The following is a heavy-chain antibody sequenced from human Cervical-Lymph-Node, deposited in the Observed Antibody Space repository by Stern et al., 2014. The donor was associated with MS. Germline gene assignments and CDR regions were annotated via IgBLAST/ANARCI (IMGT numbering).Heavy chain of an antibody. D-gene: IGHD6-19*01. J-gene: IGHJ6*02. CDR2: IKQEGSEK. CDR3: ARVQKYTSGWYGLNTGYGMDV. CDR1: GFTFRGYW. Sequence: EVQLVESGGGLVQPGGSLRLSCEVSGFTFRGYWMSWVRQAPGKGLEWVANIKQEGSEKYYVDSVKGRFTISRDNAKNALYLQMNSLRVEDTAVYYCARVQKYTSGWYGLNTGYGMDVWGQGTTVTVSS. V-gene: IGHV3-7*01.